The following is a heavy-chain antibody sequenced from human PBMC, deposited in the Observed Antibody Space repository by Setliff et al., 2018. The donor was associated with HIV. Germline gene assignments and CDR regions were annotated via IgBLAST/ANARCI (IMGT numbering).Heavy chain of an antibody. CDR3: ARDRGEVLPSAITSYSYYYMDV. CDR2: ISHSGSP. Sequence: PSETLSLTCAVNDGSFSGYYWTWIRQPPGKGLEWIGEISHSGSPNYNPSLKSRVTMSRDTSKNQLSLSLSSVTAADTAVYFCARDRGEVLPSAITSYSYYYMDVWGKGTSVTVSS. CDR1: DGSFSGYY. J-gene: IGHJ6*03. D-gene: IGHD2-2*01. V-gene: IGHV4-34*01.